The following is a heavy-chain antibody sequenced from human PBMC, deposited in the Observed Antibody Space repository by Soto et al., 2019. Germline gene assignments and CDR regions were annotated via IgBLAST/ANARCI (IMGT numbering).Heavy chain of an antibody. CDR3: ARDRDSSGWYGHDY. D-gene: IGHD6-19*01. J-gene: IGHJ4*02. Sequence: LRLSCAASGFTFSSYEMNWVRQAPGKGLEWVSYISSSGSTIYYADSVKGRFTISRDNAKNSLYLQMSSLRAEDTAVYYCARDRDSSGWYGHDYWGQGTLVTVSS. CDR2: ISSSGSTI. CDR1: GFTFSSYE. V-gene: IGHV3-48*03.